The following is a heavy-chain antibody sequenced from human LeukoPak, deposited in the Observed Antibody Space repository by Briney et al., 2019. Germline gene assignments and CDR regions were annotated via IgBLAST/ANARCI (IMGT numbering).Heavy chain of an antibody. V-gene: IGHV4-59*12. CDR1: GGSISSYY. D-gene: IGHD3-10*01. Sequence: PSETLSLTCTVSGGSISSYYWSWIRQPPGKGLEWIGYIYNSGSTNYNPSLKSRVTISVDTSKNQFSLKLSSVTAADTAVYYCARDLRFGELLSWFDPWGQGTLVTVSS. CDR2: IYNSGST. J-gene: IGHJ5*02. CDR3: ARDLRFGELLSWFDP.